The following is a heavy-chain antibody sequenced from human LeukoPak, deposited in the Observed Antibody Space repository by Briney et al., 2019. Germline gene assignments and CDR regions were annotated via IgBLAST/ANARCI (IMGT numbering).Heavy chain of an antibody. D-gene: IGHD6-13*01. J-gene: IGHJ6*04. CDR1: GYTFTTYN. Sequence: ASVKVSCKASGYTFTTYNINWVRQAPGQGLEWMGWISGYNGNTNYAQKLQGRVTITADKSTSTAYMELSSLRSEDTAVYYCASLSSSRRDVWGKGTTVTVSS. CDR3: ASLSSSRRDV. CDR2: ISGYNGNT. V-gene: IGHV1-18*01.